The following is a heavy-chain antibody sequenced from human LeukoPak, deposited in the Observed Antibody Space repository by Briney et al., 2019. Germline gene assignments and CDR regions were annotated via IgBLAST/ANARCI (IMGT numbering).Heavy chain of an antibody. D-gene: IGHD6-19*01. Sequence: ASVKVSCKASGYTFTSYGISWVRQAPGQGLEWMGWISAYNGNTNYAQKLQGRVTMTRDTSTSTVYMELSSLRSEDTAVYYCARGSGWSYLGAFDIWGQGTMVTVSS. V-gene: IGHV1-18*01. CDR1: GYTFTSYG. CDR2: ISAYNGNT. J-gene: IGHJ3*02. CDR3: ARGSGWSYLGAFDI.